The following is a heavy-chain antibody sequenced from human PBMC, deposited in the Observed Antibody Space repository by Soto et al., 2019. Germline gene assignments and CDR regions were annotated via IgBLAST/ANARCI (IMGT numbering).Heavy chain of an antibody. CDR1: GFSLSTSGVG. CDR2: IYWSGDE. V-gene: IGHV2-5*01. Sequence: SVPTLVNPTQTLTLTCSFSGFSLSTSGVGVGWIRQSPGKALEWLALIYWSGDEHYRPSLKSRLTIIKDTSKNHVVLIMTDMDHVHKATYYCARGLGTLPVFAFDFWGQGTMVTVS. D-gene: IGHD1-7*01. J-gene: IGHJ3*01. CDR3: ARGLGTLPVFAFDF.